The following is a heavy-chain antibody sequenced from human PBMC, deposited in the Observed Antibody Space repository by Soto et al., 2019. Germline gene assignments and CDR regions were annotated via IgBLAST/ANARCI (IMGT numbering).Heavy chain of an antibody. CDR2: IIPIFGTA. CDR1: GGTFSSYA. Sequence: ASVKVSCKASGGTFSSYAISWVRQAPGQGLEWMGGIIPIFGTANYAQKFQGRVTITADESTSTAYMELSSLRSEDTAVYYCARATYYDFWSGYYYFDYWGQGTLVTVSS. D-gene: IGHD3-3*01. V-gene: IGHV1-69*13. CDR3: ARATYYDFWSGYYYFDY. J-gene: IGHJ4*02.